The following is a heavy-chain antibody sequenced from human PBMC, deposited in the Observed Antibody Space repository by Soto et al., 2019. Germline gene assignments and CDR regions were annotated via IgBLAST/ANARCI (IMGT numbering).Heavy chain of an antibody. Sequence: PSESLSLTCPVSGCSVTTYYWSWIRQPAGKGLEWIGHIYSSSSTNYNPSLKSRVTMSVDTSKNQFSLKLSSVTAADTAVYYCARAINDYYFDSWGQGTLVTVSS. CDR3: ARAINDYYFDS. J-gene: IGHJ4*02. D-gene: IGHD3-16*01. V-gene: IGHV4-4*07. CDR1: GCSVTTYY. CDR2: IYSSSST.